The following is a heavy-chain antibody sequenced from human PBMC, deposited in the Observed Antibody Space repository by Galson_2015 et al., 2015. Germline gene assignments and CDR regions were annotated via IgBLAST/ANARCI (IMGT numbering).Heavy chain of an antibody. J-gene: IGHJ4*02. V-gene: IGHV1-3*01. CDR3: ARGPAYPNLAAGFDY. Sequence: SVKVSCKASGYTFTSYAMHWVRQAPGQRLEWTGWINAGNGNTKYSQKFQGRVTITRDTSASTAYMELSSLRSEDTAVYYCARGPAYPNLAAGFDYWGQGTLVTVSS. D-gene: IGHD6-13*01. CDR2: INAGNGNT. CDR1: GYTFTSYA.